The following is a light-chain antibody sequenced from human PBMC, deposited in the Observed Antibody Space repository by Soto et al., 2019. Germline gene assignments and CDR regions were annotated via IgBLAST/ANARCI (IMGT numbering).Light chain of an antibody. CDR3: HSYDSRRSGSLV. Sequence: QSVLTQPPSVSGAPGQRVTISCTGSSSNIGAGYDVNWYQQLPGTAPKLIIYGNSNRPSGVTDRFSGSKSGTSDSLAITGLQAEYEADYYCHSYDSRRSGSLVFGGGTKVTVL. CDR1: SSNIGAGYD. V-gene: IGLV1-40*01. CDR2: GNS. J-gene: IGLJ2*01.